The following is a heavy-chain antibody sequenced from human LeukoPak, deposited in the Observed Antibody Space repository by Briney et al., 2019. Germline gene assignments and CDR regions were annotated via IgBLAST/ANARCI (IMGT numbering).Heavy chain of an antibody. CDR1: GFTFSSYG. D-gene: IGHD5-18*01. CDR3: ARDTAMVTFHFDY. V-gene: IGHV3-33*01. CDR2: IWYDGSNK. Sequence: GGSLRLSCAASGFTFSSYGMHWVRQAPGKGLEWVAVIWYDGSNKYYADSVKGRFTISRDNSKNTLYLQMNSLRAEDTAGYYCARDTAMVTFHFDYWGQGTLVTVSS. J-gene: IGHJ4*02.